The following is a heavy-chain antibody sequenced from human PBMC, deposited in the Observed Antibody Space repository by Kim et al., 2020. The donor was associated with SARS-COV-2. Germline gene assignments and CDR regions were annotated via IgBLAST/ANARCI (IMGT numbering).Heavy chain of an antibody. CDR3: ARGVLITIFGVAREFDY. CDR1: GGSISSYY. D-gene: IGHD3-3*01. V-gene: IGHV4-59*01. CDR2: IYYSGST. Sequence: SETLSLTCTVSGGSISSYYWSWIRQPPGKGLEWIGYIYYSGSTNYNPSRKSRVTISVDTSKNQFSLKLSSVTAADTAVYYCARGVLITIFGVAREFDYWGQGTLVTVSS. J-gene: IGHJ4*02.